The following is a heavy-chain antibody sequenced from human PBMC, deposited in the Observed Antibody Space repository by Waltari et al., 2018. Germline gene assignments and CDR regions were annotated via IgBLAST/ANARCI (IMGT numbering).Heavy chain of an antibody. V-gene: IGHV1-3*01. Sequence: QVQLVQSGAEVKKPGASVKVSCKASGYTFTSYAMHWVRQAPGQRLEWMGWINAGNVNTKYSQKFQGRVTITRDTSASTAYMELSSLRSEDTAVYYCARETPDYGGNSNAFDIWGQGTMVTVSS. J-gene: IGHJ3*02. D-gene: IGHD4-17*01. CDR2: INAGNVNT. CDR1: GYTFTSYA. CDR3: ARETPDYGGNSNAFDI.